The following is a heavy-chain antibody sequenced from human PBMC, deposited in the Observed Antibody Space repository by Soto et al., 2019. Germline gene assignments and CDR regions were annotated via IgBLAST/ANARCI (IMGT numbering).Heavy chain of an antibody. J-gene: IGHJ4*02. CDR1: GFTFSSYG. V-gene: IGHV3-33*01. CDR3: ADTFLAN. D-gene: IGHD3-3*01. Sequence: QVQLVESGGGVVQPGRSLRLSCAASGFTFSSYGMHWVRQAPGKGLEWVAVIWYDGSNKYYADSVKGRFTISRDNSKNTLYLQMSSLRAEDTAVYYCADTFLANWGQGTLVTVSS. CDR2: IWYDGSNK.